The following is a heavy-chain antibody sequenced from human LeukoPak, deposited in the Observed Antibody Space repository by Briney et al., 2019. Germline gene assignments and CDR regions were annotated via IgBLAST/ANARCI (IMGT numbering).Heavy chain of an antibody. J-gene: IGHJ4*02. Sequence: SETLSLTCAVYGGSFSGYYWSWIRQPPGKGLEWIGEINHSGSTNYNPSLKSRVTISVDTSKNQFSLKLSSVTAADTAVYYRARGDNIAALDYWGQGTLVTVSS. V-gene: IGHV4-34*01. CDR3: ARGDNIAALDY. D-gene: IGHD6-25*01. CDR2: INHSGST. CDR1: GGSFSGYY.